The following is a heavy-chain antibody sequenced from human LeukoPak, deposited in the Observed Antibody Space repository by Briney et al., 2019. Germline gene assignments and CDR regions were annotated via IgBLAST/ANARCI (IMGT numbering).Heavy chain of an antibody. V-gene: IGHV1-2*02. J-gene: IGHJ4*02. CDR3: ARDRGHSSSWYRPDYFDY. Sequence: ASVRVSCKASGYTFTGYYMHWVRQAPGQGLEWMGWINPNSGGTNYAQKFQGRVTMTRDTSISTAYMELSRLRSDDTAVYYCARDRGHSSSWYRPDYFDYWGQGTLVTVSS. CDR1: GYTFTGYY. D-gene: IGHD6-13*01. CDR2: INPNSGGT.